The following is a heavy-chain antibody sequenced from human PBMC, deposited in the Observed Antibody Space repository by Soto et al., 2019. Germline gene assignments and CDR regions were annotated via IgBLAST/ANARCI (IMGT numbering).Heavy chain of an antibody. D-gene: IGHD3-22*01. V-gene: IGHV1-2*04. CDR1: GYTFTGYY. J-gene: IGHJ5*02. Sequence: ASVKVSCKASGYTFTGYYMHWVRQAPGQGLEWMGWINPNSGGTNYAQKFQGWVTMTRDTSISTAYMELSRLRSDDTAVYYCARESIADYDSSGYLVSWFDPWGQGPLVTVSS. CDR2: INPNSGGT. CDR3: ARESIADYDSSGYLVSWFDP.